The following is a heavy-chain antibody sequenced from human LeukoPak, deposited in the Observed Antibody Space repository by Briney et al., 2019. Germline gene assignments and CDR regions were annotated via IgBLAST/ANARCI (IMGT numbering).Heavy chain of an antibody. J-gene: IGHJ3*02. CDR3: AGVGWNYVVPDAFDI. V-gene: IGHV1-18*01. D-gene: IGHD1-7*01. CDR1: GYTFTSYG. Sequence: GASVKVSCKASGYTFTSYGISWVRQAPGQGLEWMGWISAYNGNTNYAQKLQGRVTVTTDTSTSTAYMELRSLRPDDTAVYYCAGVGWNYVVPDAFDIWGQGTMVTVSS. CDR2: ISAYNGNT.